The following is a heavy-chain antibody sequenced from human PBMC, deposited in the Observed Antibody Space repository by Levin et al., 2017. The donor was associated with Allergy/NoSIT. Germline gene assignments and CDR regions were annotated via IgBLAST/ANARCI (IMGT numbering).Heavy chain of an antibody. J-gene: IGHJ4*02. CDR3: ARRPIGAAGYFDY. Sequence: KVSCKGSGFSFTNYWIGWVRQMPGKGLEWMGIIYPVDSDTRYSPSFQGQVTISADKSINTASLQWSSLKASDTAMYYCARRPIGAAGYFDYWGQGTLVTVSS. V-gene: IGHV5-51*01. CDR2: IYPVDSDT. CDR1: GFSFTNYW. D-gene: IGHD6-13*01.